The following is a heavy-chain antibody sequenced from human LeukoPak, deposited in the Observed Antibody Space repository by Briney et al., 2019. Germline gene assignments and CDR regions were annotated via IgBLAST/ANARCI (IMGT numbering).Heavy chain of an antibody. CDR1: GFSTSNYW. D-gene: IGHD3-3*01. CDR2: INWNGGST. CDR3: ARISVFGVVHYYFDY. J-gene: IGHJ4*02. Sequence: PGGSLRLSCAASGFSTSNYWMHWVRQAPGKGLEWVSGINWNGGSTGYADSVKGRFTISRDNAKNSLYLQMNSLRAEDTALYYCARISVFGVVHYYFDYWGQGTLVTVSS. V-gene: IGHV3-20*04.